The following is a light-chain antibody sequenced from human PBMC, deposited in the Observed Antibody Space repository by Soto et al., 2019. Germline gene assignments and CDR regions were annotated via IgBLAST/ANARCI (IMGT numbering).Light chain of an antibody. CDR2: EVN. J-gene: IGLJ1*01. CDR3: SSYTTSSTHV. Sequence: QSALTQPASVSGSPGQSITISCTGTNSDVGGYNYVSWYQQHPGKAPKLMIFEVNNRPSGVSNRFSASKSGNTASLTISGLQAEDEADYYCSSYTTSSTHVFGTGTKVTVL. V-gene: IGLV2-14*01. CDR1: NSDVGGYNY.